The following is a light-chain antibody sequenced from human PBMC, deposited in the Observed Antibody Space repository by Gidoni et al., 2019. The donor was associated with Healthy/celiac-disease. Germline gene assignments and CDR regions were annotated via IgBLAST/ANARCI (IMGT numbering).Light chain of an antibody. CDR1: QSVVYSSNNKNY. J-gene: IGKJ1*01. CDR2: WAS. V-gene: IGKV4-1*01. CDR3: QPYYSTPGT. Sequence: DIVMTQTPDALALSLGERATSNCKSSQSVVYSSNNKNYLAWYQHKPGQPPKLLIYWASTRESGVPDRFSGSGSGTDFTLTISSLQAEDVAVYYCQPYYSTPGTFGQXTKVEIK.